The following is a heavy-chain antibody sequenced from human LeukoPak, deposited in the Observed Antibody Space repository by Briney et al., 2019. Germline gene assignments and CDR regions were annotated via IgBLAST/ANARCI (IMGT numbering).Heavy chain of an antibody. CDR1: GYSFPNYW. D-gene: IGHD6-25*01. Sequence: GESLKISCKGSGYSFPNYWIVWVRQMPGKGLEWMGINYHGDSDTRYSPSFQGQVTISADKSISTAYLQWSSLKASGTAMYYCARRMRAWYSSDWYFDYWGQGTLVTVSS. J-gene: IGHJ4*02. V-gene: IGHV5-51*01. CDR2: NYHGDSDT. CDR3: ARRMRAWYSSDWYFDY.